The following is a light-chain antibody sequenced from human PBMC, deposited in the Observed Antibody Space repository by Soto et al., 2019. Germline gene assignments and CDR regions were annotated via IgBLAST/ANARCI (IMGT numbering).Light chain of an antibody. V-gene: IGLV2-14*01. Sequence: QYVLTQPPSASGSPGQSVAISCTGTSSDVGGYNYVSWYQQHPGKAPKLMIYEVSNRPSGVSNRFSGSKSGNTASLTISGLQAEDEADYYCTSYTSSITYVFGTGTKVTVL. CDR1: SSDVGGYNY. CDR2: EVS. CDR3: TSYTSSITYV. J-gene: IGLJ1*01.